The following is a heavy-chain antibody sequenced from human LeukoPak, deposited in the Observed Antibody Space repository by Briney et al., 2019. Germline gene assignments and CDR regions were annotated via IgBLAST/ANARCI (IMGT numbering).Heavy chain of an antibody. CDR3: ATTIEMATIYLRPLFDY. CDR1: GFTFSSYS. CDR2: ISSSSSTI. J-gene: IGHJ4*02. D-gene: IGHD5-24*01. Sequence: GGSLRLSCAASGFTFSSYSMNWVRQAPGKGLEWVSYISSSSSTIYYADSVKGRFPISRDNAKNSLYLQMNSLRAEDTAVYYCATTIEMATIYLRPLFDYWGQGTLVTVSS. V-gene: IGHV3-48*01.